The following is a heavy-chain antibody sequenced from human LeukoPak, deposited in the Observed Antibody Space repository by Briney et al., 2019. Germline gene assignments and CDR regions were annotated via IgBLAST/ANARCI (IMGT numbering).Heavy chain of an antibody. Sequence: GESLKISCKASGYTFTFYWIGWVRQMPGKGLEWMGIIYPDDSDTTYSPSFQGQVTISADKSISTAYLQWSSLKASDTAMYYCARHPREGLCLGEPGDYWGQGTLVTVSS. J-gene: IGHJ4*02. D-gene: IGHD3-16*01. V-gene: IGHV5-51*01. CDR1: GYTFTFYW. CDR3: ARHPREGLCLGEPGDY. CDR2: IYPDDSDT.